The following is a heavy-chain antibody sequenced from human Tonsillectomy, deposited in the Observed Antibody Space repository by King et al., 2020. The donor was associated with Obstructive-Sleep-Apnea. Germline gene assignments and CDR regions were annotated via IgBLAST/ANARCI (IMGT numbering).Heavy chain of an antibody. D-gene: IGHD3-9*01. V-gene: IGHV3-30*18. CDR1: GFTFSSYG. J-gene: IGHJ4*02. CDR3: AKDILTGYSPYYFDY. CDR2: ISYDGSNK. Sequence: VQLVESGGGVVQPGRSLRLSCAASGFTFSSYGMHWVRQAPGKGLEWVAVISYDGSNKYYADSVKGRFTISRDNSKNTLYLQMNSLRAEDTAVYYRAKDILTGYSPYYFDYWGQGTLVTVSS.